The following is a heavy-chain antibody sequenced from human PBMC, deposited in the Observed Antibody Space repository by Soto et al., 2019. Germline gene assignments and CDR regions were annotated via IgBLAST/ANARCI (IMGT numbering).Heavy chain of an antibody. V-gene: IGHV3-21*01. CDR2: ISISSSYI. Sequence: GGSLRLSCAASGFTFSSSCMNWVRQAPGKGLEWVASISISSSYIYYADSLKGRFNITRDNAKNSLYLQMNSLRAEATPVYYYARALHDIFTGSNDYWGQGTLVTVSS. CDR1: GFTFSSSC. CDR3: ARALHDIFTGSNDY. J-gene: IGHJ4*02. D-gene: IGHD3-9*01.